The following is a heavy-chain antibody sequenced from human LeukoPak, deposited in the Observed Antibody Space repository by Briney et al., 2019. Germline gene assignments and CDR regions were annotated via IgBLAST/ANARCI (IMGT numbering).Heavy chain of an antibody. CDR1: GYSFTDYY. J-gene: IGHJ5*02. CDR2: INPHSGGR. CDR3: ARDEDDYGLLGES. D-gene: IGHD4-17*01. Sequence: ASVKVSCKASGYSFTDYYIHWVRQAPGQGLEWMGWINPHSGGRNFAQKFQGRVTMTRDTSITTAYMELRSLRSDDTAVYYCARDEDDYGLLGESWGQGTLVTVSS. V-gene: IGHV1-2*02.